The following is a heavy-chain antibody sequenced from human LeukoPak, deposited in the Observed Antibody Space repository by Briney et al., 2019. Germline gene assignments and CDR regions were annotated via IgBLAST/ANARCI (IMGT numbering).Heavy chain of an antibody. CDR3: ARDYYTSGSH. CDR1: GFTFSSSW. J-gene: IGHJ4*02. D-gene: IGHD3-10*01. V-gene: IGHV3-7*01. CDR2: INQAGSDK. Sequence: PGGSLRLSCAASGFTFSSSWMAWARQTPGKGLEWVANINQAGSDKNYVDSVKGRFTISRDNGKNSLYLQMNSLRAEDTALYYCARDYYTSGSHWGQGTLVIVSS.